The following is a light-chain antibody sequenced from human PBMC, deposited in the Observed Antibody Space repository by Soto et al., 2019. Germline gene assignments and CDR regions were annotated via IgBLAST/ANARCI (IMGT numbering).Light chain of an antibody. CDR1: SSNIGSNY. V-gene: IGLV1-40*01. CDR2: GNS. J-gene: IGLJ2*01. CDR3: QSYDSSLSGVV. Sequence: QSVLTQPPSASGTPGQRVTISCSGSSSNIGSNYVNWYQHLPGTAPKLLIYGNSNRPSGVPDRFSGSKSGTSASLAITGLQAEDEADYYCQSYDSSLSGVVFGGGTKVTVL.